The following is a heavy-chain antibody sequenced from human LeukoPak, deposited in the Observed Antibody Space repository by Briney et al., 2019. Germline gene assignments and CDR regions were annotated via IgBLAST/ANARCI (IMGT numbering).Heavy chain of an antibody. V-gene: IGHV1-2*02. Sequence: ASVKVSCKASGYTFFGYYMHWVRQAPGQGLEWMGWINPNSGGTNYAQKFQGRVTMTRDTSISTAYMELSRLRSDDTAVYYCARSSSWPYNWFDPWGQGTLVTVSS. CDR2: INPNSGGT. CDR1: GYTFFGYY. J-gene: IGHJ5*02. CDR3: ARSSSWPYNWFDP. D-gene: IGHD6-13*01.